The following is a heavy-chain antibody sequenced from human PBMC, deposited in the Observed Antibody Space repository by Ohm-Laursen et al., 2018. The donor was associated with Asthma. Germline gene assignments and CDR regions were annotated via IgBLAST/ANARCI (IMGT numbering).Heavy chain of an antibody. Sequence: SLRLSCTASGFIVSTKFMIWVRQAPGKGLDWVSVIFGSTGTNYADSVKGRFTISRDNSKNTLYLQMNSLRAEDTAVYYCAINLAAAGLGGFDYWGQGTLVTVSS. V-gene: IGHV3-66*03. D-gene: IGHD6-13*01. J-gene: IGHJ4*02. CDR2: IFGSTGT. CDR3: AINLAAAGLGGFDY. CDR1: GFIVSTKF.